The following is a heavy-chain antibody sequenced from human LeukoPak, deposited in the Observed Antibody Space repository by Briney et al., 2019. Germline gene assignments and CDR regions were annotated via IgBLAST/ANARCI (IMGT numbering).Heavy chain of an antibody. V-gene: IGHV4-39*07. Sequence: SETLSLTCTVSGGSIITSTYHWGWIRQAPGKGLEWIGTFYYTGDTDYNPSLKSRVTISVDTSKNQFSLKLSSVTAADTAVYYCAREARRTIFGVVIGGGNWFDPWGQGTLVTVSS. CDR1: GGSIITSTYH. J-gene: IGHJ5*02. CDR2: FYYTGDT. D-gene: IGHD3-3*01. CDR3: AREARRTIFGVVIGGGNWFDP.